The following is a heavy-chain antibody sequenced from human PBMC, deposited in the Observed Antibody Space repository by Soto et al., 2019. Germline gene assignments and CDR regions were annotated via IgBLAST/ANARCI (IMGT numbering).Heavy chain of an antibody. CDR2: ISSSSSTI. V-gene: IGHV3-48*01. CDR1: GFTFSSYS. CDR3: ARDQGKVYYYYMDV. J-gene: IGHJ6*03. Sequence: GGSLRLSCATSGFTFSSYSMNWVRPAPGKGLEWVSYISSSSSTIYYADSVKGRFTISRDNAKNSLYLQMNSLRAEDTAMYYCARDQGKVYYYYMDVWGKGTTVTVSS.